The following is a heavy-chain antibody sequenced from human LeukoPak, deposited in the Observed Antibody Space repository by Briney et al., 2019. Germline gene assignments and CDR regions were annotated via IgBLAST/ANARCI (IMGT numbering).Heavy chain of an antibody. D-gene: IGHD5-18*01. CDR3: ARVSTNTAMGYFDY. J-gene: IGHJ4*02. V-gene: IGHV1-2*02. CDR2: INPNSGGT. Sequence: GASVKVSCKASGYTFTGYYMHWVRQAPGQGLEWMGWINPNSGGTNYAQKFQGRVTMTRDTSISTAYMELSRLRSDDTAVYYCARVSTNTAMGYFDYWGQGTLVTVSS. CDR1: GYTFTGYY.